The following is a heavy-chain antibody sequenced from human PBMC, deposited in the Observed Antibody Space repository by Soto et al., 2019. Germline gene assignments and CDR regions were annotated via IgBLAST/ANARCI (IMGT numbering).Heavy chain of an antibody. CDR1: GFTFSSYW. CDR2: INSDGSST. J-gene: IGHJ4*02. Sequence: GGSLRLSCAASGFTFSSYWMHWVRQAPGKGLVWVSRINSDGSSTSYADSVKGRFTISRDNAKNTLYLQMNSLRAEDTAVYYCARSSFHCTNGVCYARFDYWGQGTLVTVSS. CDR3: ARSSFHCTNGVCYARFDY. V-gene: IGHV3-74*01. D-gene: IGHD2-8*01.